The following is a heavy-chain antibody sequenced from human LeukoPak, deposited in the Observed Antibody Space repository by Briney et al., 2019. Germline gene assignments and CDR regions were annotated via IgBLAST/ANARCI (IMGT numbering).Heavy chain of an antibody. CDR2: IKQDGSEK. J-gene: IGHJ4*02. D-gene: IGHD2-2*01. CDR3: ARDYDIGYCSSTSCYHFDY. Sequence: GGSLRLSCAASGFTLSSCWMSWVRQAPGKGLEWVASIKQDGSEKYYVDSVKGRFTISRDNAKNSLSLQMNSLRAEDTAVYYCARDYDIGYCSSTSCYHFDYWGQGTLVTVSS. V-gene: IGHV3-7*01. CDR1: GFTLSSCW.